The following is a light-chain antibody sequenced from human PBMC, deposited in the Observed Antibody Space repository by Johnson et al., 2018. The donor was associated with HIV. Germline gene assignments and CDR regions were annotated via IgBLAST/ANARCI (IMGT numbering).Light chain of an antibody. CDR2: ENN. V-gene: IGLV1-51*02. Sequence: QSVLTQPPSVSAAPGQKVTISCSGSSSNIGNNYVSWYQQLPGTAPKLLIYENNKRPSGIPDRFSGSKSGTSATLGITGLQTGDEADYYCGTWDSRRSVGGVFGTGTKVTVL. CDR1: SSNIGNNY. J-gene: IGLJ1*01. CDR3: GTWDSRRSVGGV.